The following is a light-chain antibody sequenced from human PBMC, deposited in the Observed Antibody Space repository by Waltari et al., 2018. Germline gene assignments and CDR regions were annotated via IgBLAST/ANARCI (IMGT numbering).Light chain of an antibody. CDR2: KAS. Sequence: DIQMTQSPSTLSASVGDRVTINCRASQSISSWLAWYHQKPGKAPKLLIYKASTLESGVPSRFSGSGSGTEFTLTISSLQPDDFATYYCQQYKNYPWTFGQGSKVEIK. V-gene: IGKV1-5*03. J-gene: IGKJ1*01. CDR1: QSISSW. CDR3: QQYKNYPWT.